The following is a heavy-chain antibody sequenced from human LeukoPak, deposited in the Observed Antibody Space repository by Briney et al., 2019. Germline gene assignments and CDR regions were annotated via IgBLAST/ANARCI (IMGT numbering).Heavy chain of an antibody. V-gene: IGHV1-69*13. CDR1: GGTFSSYV. Sequence: GASVKVSCKASGGTFSSYVISWVRQAPGQGLEWMGGIIPIFGTANYAQKFQGRVTITADESTSTAYMELSSLRSEDTAVYYCASSFWSGSMGDYYYYYMDVWGKGTTVTVSS. D-gene: IGHD3-3*01. CDR2: IIPIFGTA. J-gene: IGHJ6*03. CDR3: ASSFWSGSMGDYYYYYMDV.